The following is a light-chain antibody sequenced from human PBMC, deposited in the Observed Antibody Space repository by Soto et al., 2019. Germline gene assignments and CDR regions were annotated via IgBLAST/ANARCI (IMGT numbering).Light chain of an antibody. V-gene: IGLV2-14*02. CDR1: SSDIGTYNL. CDR2: EGI. CDR3: QSYDSSLSGV. Sequence: QSVLTQPASVSGSPGQSITISCTGTSSDIGTYNLVSWYQHYPGKAPKLMIYEGIKRPSGVSNRFSGSKSGNTAFLTISGLQAEDEADYYCQSYDSSLSGVFGTGTKVT. J-gene: IGLJ1*01.